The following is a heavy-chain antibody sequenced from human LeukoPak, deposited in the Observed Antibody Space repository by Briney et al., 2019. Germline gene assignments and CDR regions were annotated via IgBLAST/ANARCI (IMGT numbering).Heavy chain of an antibody. CDR1: GFTFSSYG. CDR2: IWYDGSNK. Sequence: GGSLRLSCAASGFTFSSYGMHWVRQAPGKGLEWVAVIWYDGSNKYYADSVKGRFTISRDNSKNTLYLQMNSLRAEDTAMYYCARDAYCGGDCYSLVGYYYYGMDVWGQGTTVTVSS. CDR3: ARDAYCGGDCYSLVGYYYYGMDV. D-gene: IGHD2-21*02. V-gene: IGHV3-33*01. J-gene: IGHJ6*02.